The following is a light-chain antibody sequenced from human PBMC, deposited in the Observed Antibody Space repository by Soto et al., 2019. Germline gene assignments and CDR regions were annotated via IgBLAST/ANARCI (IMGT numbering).Light chain of an antibody. CDR1: QNINSD. CDR3: QQHNNYWT. V-gene: IGKV1-5*03. Sequence: DVQMTQSPSTLSASVGDRVTITCRASQNINSDLAWYQQKPGKAPQLLIYRASSLESGVPSRFNGSGSGTEFTLTITSLQPDDFATYYCQQHNNYWTFGHGTRVDIK. CDR2: RAS. J-gene: IGKJ1*01.